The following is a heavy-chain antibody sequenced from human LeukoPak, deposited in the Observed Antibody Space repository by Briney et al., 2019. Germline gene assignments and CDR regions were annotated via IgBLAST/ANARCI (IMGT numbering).Heavy chain of an antibody. CDR2: MNPNSGNT. V-gene: IGHV1-8*01. Sequence: ASVKVSCKASGYTFTSYDINWVRQATGQGLEWMGWMNPNSGNTGYAQKFQGRVTMTRNTSISTAYMELSSLRSEDTAVYYCARTPYDYVWGSYRNRHDAFDIWGQGTMVTVSS. J-gene: IGHJ3*02. CDR1: GYTFTSYD. CDR3: ARTPYDYVWGSYRNRHDAFDI. D-gene: IGHD3-16*02.